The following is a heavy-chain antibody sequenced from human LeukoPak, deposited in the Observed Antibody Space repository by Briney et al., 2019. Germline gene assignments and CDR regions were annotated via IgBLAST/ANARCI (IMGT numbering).Heavy chain of an antibody. Sequence: SETLSLTCTVSGGSISSYYWSWIRQPPGKGLELIGYIYYSGSTNYNPSLKSRVTISVDTSKNQFSLKLSSVTAADTAVYYCAREHPHYDILTGYPLYYFDYWGQGTLVTVSS. J-gene: IGHJ4*02. D-gene: IGHD3-9*01. CDR3: AREHPHYDILTGYPLYYFDY. CDR2: IYYSGST. V-gene: IGHV4-59*01. CDR1: GGSISSYY.